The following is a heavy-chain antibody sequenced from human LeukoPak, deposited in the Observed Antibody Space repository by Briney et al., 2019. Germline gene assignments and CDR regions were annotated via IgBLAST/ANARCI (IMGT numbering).Heavy chain of an antibody. J-gene: IGHJ6*02. Sequence: PGGSLRLSCAASGFTFSSYDMHWVRQATGKGLEWVSAIGTAGDTYYPGSVKGRFTISRENAKNSLYLQMNSLRAGDTAVYYCARARQYCSSTSCYEDYYGMDVWGQGTTVTVSS. D-gene: IGHD2-2*01. CDR3: ARARQYCSSTSCYEDYYGMDV. V-gene: IGHV3-13*01. CDR1: GFTFSSYD. CDR2: IGTAGDT.